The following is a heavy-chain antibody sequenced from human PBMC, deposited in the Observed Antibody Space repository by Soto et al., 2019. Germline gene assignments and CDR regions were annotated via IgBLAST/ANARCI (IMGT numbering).Heavy chain of an antibody. CDR1: GGTFSSYA. CDR3: AMGYCSSTSCYQDTYGMDV. CDR2: IIPIFGTA. J-gene: IGHJ6*02. D-gene: IGHD2-2*01. V-gene: IGHV1-69*13. Sequence: SVKVSCKASGGTFSSYAISWVRQAPGQGLEWMGGIIPIFGTANYAQKFQGRVTITADESTSTAYMELSSLRSEDTAVYYCAMGYCSSTSCYQDTYGMDVWGQGTTVTVSS.